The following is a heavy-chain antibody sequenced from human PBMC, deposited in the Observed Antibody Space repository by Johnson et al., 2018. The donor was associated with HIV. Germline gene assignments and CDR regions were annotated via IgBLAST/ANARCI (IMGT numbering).Heavy chain of an antibody. CDR2: ISYDGSNK. V-gene: IGHV3-30*04. J-gene: IGHJ3*02. Sequence: QVQLVESGGGVVQPGRSLRLSCAASGFTFSSYAMHWVRQAPGKGLEWVAVISYDGSNKYYADSVKGRFTISRDNAKNTLYLQMNSLRAEDTAVYYCAKDYYYDSSGYDYEGRSDAFDIWGQGTVVTVSS. D-gene: IGHD3-22*01. CDR3: AKDYYYDSSGYDYEGRSDAFDI. CDR1: GFTFSSYA.